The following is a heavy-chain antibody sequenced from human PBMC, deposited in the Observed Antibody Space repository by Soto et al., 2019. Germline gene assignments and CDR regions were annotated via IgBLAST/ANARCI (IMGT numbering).Heavy chain of an antibody. CDR3: AREDRVTMVRGVIPPGY. Sequence: GGSLRLSCAASGFTFSSYGMHWVRQAPGKGLEWVAVIWYDGSNKYYADSVKGRFTISRDNSKNTLYLQMNSLRAEDTAVYYCAREDRVTMVRGVIPPGYWGQGTLVTVSS. CDR1: GFTFSSYG. V-gene: IGHV3-33*01. J-gene: IGHJ4*02. CDR2: IWYDGSNK. D-gene: IGHD3-10*01.